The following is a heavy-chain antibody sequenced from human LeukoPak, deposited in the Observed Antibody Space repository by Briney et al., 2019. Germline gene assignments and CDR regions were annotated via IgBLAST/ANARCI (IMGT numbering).Heavy chain of an antibody. D-gene: IGHD3-10*01. CDR1: GYTFTGYY. CDR2: INPNSGGT. CDR3: ATVTFPYYGSGSPIDY. Sequence: GASVKVSCKASGYTFTGYYMHWVRQAPGQGLEWMGWINPNSGGTNYAQKFQGRVTMTEDTSTDTAYMELSSLRSEDTAVYYCATVTFPYYGSGSPIDYWGQGTLVTVSS. V-gene: IGHV1-2*02. J-gene: IGHJ4*02.